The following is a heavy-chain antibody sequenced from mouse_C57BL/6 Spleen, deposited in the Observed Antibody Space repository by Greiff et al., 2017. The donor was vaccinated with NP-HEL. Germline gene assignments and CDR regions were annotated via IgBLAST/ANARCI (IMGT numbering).Heavy chain of an antibody. D-gene: IGHD2-5*01. J-gene: IGHJ4*01. V-gene: IGHV1-80*01. CDR2: IYPGDGDT. Sequence: QVQLQQSGAELVKPGASVKISCKASGYAFSSYWMNWVKQRPGKGLEWIGQIYPGDGDTNYNGKFKGKATLTADKSSSTAYMQLSSLTSEDSAVYFCARSGSNYGYYAMDYWGQGTSVTVSS. CDR1: GYAFSSYW. CDR3: ARSGSNYGYYAMDY.